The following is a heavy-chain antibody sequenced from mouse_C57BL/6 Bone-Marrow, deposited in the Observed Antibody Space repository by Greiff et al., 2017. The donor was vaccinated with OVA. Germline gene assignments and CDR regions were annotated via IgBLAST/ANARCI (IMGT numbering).Heavy chain of an antibody. CDR1: GYAFSSYW. CDR2: IYPGDGDT. V-gene: IGHV1-80*01. D-gene: IGHD2-4*01. CDR3: ARWDYDGGFAY. J-gene: IGHJ3*01. Sequence: QVHVKQSGAELVKPGASVKISCKASGYAFSSYWMNWVKQRPGKGLEWIGQIYPGDGDTNYNGKFKGKATLTADKSSSTAYMQLSSLTSEDSAVYFCARWDYDGGFAYWGQGTLVTVSA.